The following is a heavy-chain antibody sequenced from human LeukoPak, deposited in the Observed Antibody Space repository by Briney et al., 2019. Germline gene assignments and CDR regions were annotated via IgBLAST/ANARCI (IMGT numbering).Heavy chain of an antibody. V-gene: IGHV4-34*01. CDR3: ARGKGIAAPDINFDY. CDR2: INHGGST. J-gene: IGHJ4*02. D-gene: IGHD6-13*01. CDR1: GGSFSGYY. Sequence: TSETLSLTCAVYGGSFSGYYWSWIRQPPGKGLEWIGEINHGGSTNYNPSLKSRVTISVDTSKNQFSLKLSSVTAADTAVYYCARGKGIAAPDINFDYWGQGTLVTVSS.